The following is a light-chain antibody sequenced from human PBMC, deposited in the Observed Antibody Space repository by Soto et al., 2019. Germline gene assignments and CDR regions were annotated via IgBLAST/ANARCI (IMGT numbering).Light chain of an antibody. V-gene: IGKV1-39*01. J-gene: IGKJ1*01. CDR3: QHYYNMPLT. CDR2: AAS. Sequence: DIQMTQSPSSLSASVGDRVTITCRASQSISTYLNWYQQQPGKAPKFLIYAASTLRNGVPSRFSGSGSGTDFTLTISSLQPEDFATYYCQHYYNMPLTFGQGTKVEIK. CDR1: QSISTY.